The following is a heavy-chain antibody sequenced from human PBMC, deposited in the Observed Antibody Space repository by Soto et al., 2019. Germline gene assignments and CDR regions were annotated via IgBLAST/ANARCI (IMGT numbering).Heavy chain of an antibody. D-gene: IGHD3-3*01. J-gene: IGHJ6*04. CDR2: IISNGGST. Sequence: PGGSLILSCSSSGFTFSSYSMHWVRQAPGKGLEYVSAIISNGGSTYYADSVKGRFTISRDNSKNTLYLQMSSLRAEDTAVYYCVKNTYYDFWSGYPDYYYGMDVWGKGTKVTVFS. CDR1: GFTFSSYS. V-gene: IGHV3-64D*06. CDR3: VKNTYYDFWSGYPDYYYGMDV.